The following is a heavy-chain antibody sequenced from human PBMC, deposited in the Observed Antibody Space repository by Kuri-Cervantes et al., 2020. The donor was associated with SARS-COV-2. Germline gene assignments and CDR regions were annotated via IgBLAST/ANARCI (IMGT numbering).Heavy chain of an antibody. CDR2: ISSSSSYI. Sequence: GGSLRLSCAASGFTFSSYSMNWVRQAPGKGLEWVPSISSSSSYIYYADSVKGRFTISRDNAKNSLYLQMNSLRAEDTAVYYCARDRGEDIVVVVAASAYDYWGQGTLVTVSS. CDR3: ARDRGEDIVVVVAASAYDY. CDR1: GFTFSSYS. D-gene: IGHD2-15*01. J-gene: IGHJ4*02. V-gene: IGHV3-21*01.